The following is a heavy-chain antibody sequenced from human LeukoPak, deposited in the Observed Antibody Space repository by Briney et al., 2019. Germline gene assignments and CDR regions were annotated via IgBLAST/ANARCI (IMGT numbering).Heavy chain of an antibody. CDR2: IGYDGSNE. CDR1: GFAFSSFG. J-gene: IGHJ3*02. Sequence: PGGSLRLSCAAPGFAFSSFGIPWFRQAPGKGLEGVPVIGYDGSNENYADSVKGRVTISRDNSKDTLYLQMNSLTAEDTAVYYCAKDHWIFGVVGSAFDIWGQGTMVTVSS. D-gene: IGHD3-3*01. CDR3: AKDHWIFGVVGSAFDI. V-gene: IGHV3-33*06.